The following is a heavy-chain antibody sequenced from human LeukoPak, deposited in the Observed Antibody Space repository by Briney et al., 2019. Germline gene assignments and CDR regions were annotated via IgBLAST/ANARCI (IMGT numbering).Heavy chain of an antibody. D-gene: IGHD1-26*01. CDR1: GFTFSHYW. CDR3: ARDSGRFYIDY. Sequence: GGSLRLSCAASGFTFSHYWMTWVRQAPGKGPEWVANINQDGSEEFYVDSLKGRFTISRDNAKNSLYLQINSLRADDTAIYYCARDSGRFYIDYWGQGTLVTVSS. J-gene: IGHJ4*02. CDR2: INQDGSEE. V-gene: IGHV3-7*03.